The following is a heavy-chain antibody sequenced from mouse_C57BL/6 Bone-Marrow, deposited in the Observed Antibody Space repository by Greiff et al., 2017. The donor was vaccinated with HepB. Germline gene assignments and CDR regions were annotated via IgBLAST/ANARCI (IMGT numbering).Heavy chain of an antibody. D-gene: IGHD2-3*01. J-gene: IGHJ3*01. CDR1: GYSFNGYY. CDR2: INPSTGGT. Sequence: VQLKQSGPELVKPGASVKISCKASGYSFNGYYMNWVKQSPEKSLEWIGEINPSTGGTTYNQKFKATATLTVDKSSSTAYMQLKSLTSEDSAVYYCARLAYDGYSWFAYWGQGTLVTVSA. V-gene: IGHV1-42*01. CDR3: ARLAYDGYSWFAY.